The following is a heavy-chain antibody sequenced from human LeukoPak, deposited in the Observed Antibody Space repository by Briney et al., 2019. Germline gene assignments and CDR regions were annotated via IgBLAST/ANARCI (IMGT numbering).Heavy chain of an antibody. V-gene: IGHV3-33*01. J-gene: IGHJ4*02. CDR1: GFTFSSYG. Sequence: GRSLRLSCAASGFTFSSYGMHWVRQALGKGLEWVAVIWYDGSNKYYADSVKGRFTISRDNSKNTLYLQMNSLRAEDTAVYYCARFNERVRGVIISLDYWGQGTLVTVSS. CDR3: ARFNERVRGVIISLDY. D-gene: IGHD3-10*01. CDR2: IWYDGSNK.